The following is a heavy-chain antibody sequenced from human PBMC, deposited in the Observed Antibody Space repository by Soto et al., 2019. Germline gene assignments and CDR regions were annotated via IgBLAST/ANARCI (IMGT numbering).Heavy chain of an antibody. Sequence: FLTCTVSGDSISSGNKYWSWIRQPPGKGLEWIGYIFSSGTTYYNPSLKSRLTMSLDTSENQFSLKLNSLTDADTAVYYCARVPSPFDYYYAMDVWGQGTTVTVSS. CDR1: GDSISSGNKY. CDR2: IFSSGTT. J-gene: IGHJ6*02. V-gene: IGHV4-30-4*01. D-gene: IGHD3-16*01. CDR3: ARVPSPFDYYYAMDV.